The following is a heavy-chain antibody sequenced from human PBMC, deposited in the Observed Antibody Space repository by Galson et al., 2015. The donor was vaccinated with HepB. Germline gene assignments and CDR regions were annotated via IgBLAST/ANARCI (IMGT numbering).Heavy chain of an antibody. J-gene: IGHJ4*02. Sequence: SLRLSCAASGFTFSSSWMHWVCQAPEKGLEWVADIKCDGSEKYYVDSVKGRLTISRDNAKNSLYLQVNSLRAEDMTVYYCVRTPYGSGPNWGQGTLVTVSS. V-gene: IGHV3-52*01. CDR3: VRTPYGSGPN. D-gene: IGHD3-10*01. CDR2: IKCDGSEK. CDR1: GFTFSSSW.